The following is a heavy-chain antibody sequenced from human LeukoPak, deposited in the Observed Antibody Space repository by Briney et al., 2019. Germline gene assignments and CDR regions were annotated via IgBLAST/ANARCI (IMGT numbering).Heavy chain of an antibody. J-gene: IGHJ4*02. CDR1: GFTFSNYA. CDR3: ARAVGSSWSFDY. CDR2: ISTTGVNT. V-gene: IGHV3-64*01. Sequence: GGSLXLSCAASGFTFSNYAMHWVRQAPGKGLEYVSAISTTGVNTYYANSVEGRFTISRDNSKNTLYLQMGSLRAEDMAVYYCARAVGSSWSFDYWGQGTLVTVSA. D-gene: IGHD6-13*01.